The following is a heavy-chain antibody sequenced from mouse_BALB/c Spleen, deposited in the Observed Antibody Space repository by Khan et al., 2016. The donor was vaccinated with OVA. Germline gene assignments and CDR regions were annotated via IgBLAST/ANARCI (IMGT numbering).Heavy chain of an antibody. CDR1: GYTFTDYY. Sequence: QVQLQQAGAELARPGASVKLSCKASGYTFTDYYINWVKQRTGQGLEWIGEIYPGSGNTYYNEKFKGKATLTADKSSSTAYMQLSSLTPEDSAVYFCARGDYWGQGTTLTVSS. CDR2: IYPGSGNT. J-gene: IGHJ2*01. CDR3: ARGDY. V-gene: IGHV1-77*01.